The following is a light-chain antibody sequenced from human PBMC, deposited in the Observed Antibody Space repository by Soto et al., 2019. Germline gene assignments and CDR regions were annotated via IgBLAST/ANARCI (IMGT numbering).Light chain of an antibody. CDR2: GAS. CDR1: QSVSSSY. CDR3: QQYGNSTPVT. J-gene: IGKJ5*01. Sequence: EIVLTQSPGTLSLSPGERATLSCRASQSVSSSYLAWYQQKPGQAPRLLIYGASTRATDIPDRFSGSGSGTDFTLTISRLEPEDFVVYYCQQYGNSTPVTFGQGTRLEMK. V-gene: IGKV3-20*01.